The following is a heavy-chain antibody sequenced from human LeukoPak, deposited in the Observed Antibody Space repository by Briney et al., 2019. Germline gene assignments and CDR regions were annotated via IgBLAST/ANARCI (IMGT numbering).Heavy chain of an antibody. V-gene: IGHV3-15*01. J-gene: IGHJ4*02. Sequence: GGSLRLSYAASGFTFSNPWMSWVRLAPGKGLEWVGRIKSKTNGGTTDYAAPVKGRFTISRDDSKNTLYLQMNSLKTEDTAVYYCTTISYSSSSSPWFDYWGQGTLVIVSS. CDR1: GFTFSNPW. CDR2: IKSKTNGGTT. D-gene: IGHD6-6*01. CDR3: TTISYSSSSSPWFDY.